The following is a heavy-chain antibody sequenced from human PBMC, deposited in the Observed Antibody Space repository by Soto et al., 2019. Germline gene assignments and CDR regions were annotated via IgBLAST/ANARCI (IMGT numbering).Heavy chain of an antibody. CDR2: ISSDSAYI. CDR1: GFTFRSFT. CDR3: TRDASRDSSARGWFDP. D-gene: IGHD6-13*01. J-gene: IGHJ5*02. Sequence: GGSLRLSCAASGFTFRSFTMNWVRQAPGKGLEWVSTISSDSAYIYYTDALRGRFTISRDNAKNSLHLQMNSLRAEDTAVYYCTRDASRDSSARGWFDPWGPGTLVTVSS. V-gene: IGHV3-21*01.